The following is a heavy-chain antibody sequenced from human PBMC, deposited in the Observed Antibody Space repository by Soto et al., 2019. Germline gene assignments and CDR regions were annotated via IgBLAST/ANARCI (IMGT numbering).Heavy chain of an antibody. Sequence: PSETLPSPALSLVPPSVVLVTTGAGSASPQGGGLEWIGSIYYSARSYYNPSLRSRLTTSVDTSKNQFSLKLTSVTAADTAVYYCASGGTIEGDSTYYGMNVWGQGTTVTVSS. CDR2: IYYSARS. CDR3: ASGGTIEGDSTYYGMNV. CDR1: VPPSVVLVTT. D-gene: IGHD1-1*01. V-gene: IGHV4-39*01. J-gene: IGHJ6*02.